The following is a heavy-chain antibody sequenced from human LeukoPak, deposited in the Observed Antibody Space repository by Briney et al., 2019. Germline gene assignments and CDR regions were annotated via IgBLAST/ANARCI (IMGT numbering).Heavy chain of an antibody. Sequence: GGSLRLSCGASGFIFSSYAMHWVRQAPGTGLEWAAAISYDGGNNYYADSVKGRFTISRDNSKNTLYLQMNSLRAEDTAVYYCARVHRAGRVVDAFDIWGQGKMVTVSS. CDR3: ARVHRAGRVVDAFDI. CDR1: GFIFSSYA. V-gene: IGHV3-30-3*01. CDR2: ISYDGGNN. J-gene: IGHJ3*02. D-gene: IGHD2-15*01.